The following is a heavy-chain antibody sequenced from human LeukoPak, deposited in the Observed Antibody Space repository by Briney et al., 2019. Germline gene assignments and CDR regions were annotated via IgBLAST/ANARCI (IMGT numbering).Heavy chain of an antibody. V-gene: IGHV3-15*01. J-gene: IGHJ4*02. D-gene: IGHD3-9*01. CDR1: GFTFSNAW. CDR2: IKSKTDGGTT. CDR3: ARGHFDWLPYDY. Sequence: GGSLRLSCAASGFTFSNAWMSWVRQAPGKGLEWVGRIKSKTDGGTTDYAAPVKGRFTISRDDSNNTLYLQMNSLKTEDTAVYYCARGHFDWLPYDYWGQGTLVTVSS.